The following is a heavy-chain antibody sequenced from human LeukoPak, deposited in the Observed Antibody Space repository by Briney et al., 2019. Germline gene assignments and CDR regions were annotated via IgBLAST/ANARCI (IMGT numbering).Heavy chain of an antibody. CDR3: ARGDYYDSSGYYYVGYYYYYYMDV. V-gene: IGHV4-59*01. CDR2: IYYSGST. D-gene: IGHD3-22*01. CDR1: GGSISSYY. Sequence: SETLSLTCTVSGGSISSYYWSWIRQPPGKGLEWIGYIYYSGSTNYNPSLKSRVTISVDTSKNQFSLKLSSVTAADTAVYYCARGDYYDSSGYYYVGYYYYYYMDVWGKGTTATISS. J-gene: IGHJ6*03.